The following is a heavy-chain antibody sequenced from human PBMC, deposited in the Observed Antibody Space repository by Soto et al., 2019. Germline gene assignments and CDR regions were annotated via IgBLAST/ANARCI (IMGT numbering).Heavy chain of an antibody. CDR1: GFSLSNVRMG. Sequence: SGPTLVNPTETLTLTCTVSGFSLSNVRMGVALIRQPPGKALEWLAHIFSNDEESYTTSLRSRLTISRDTFTRQVVLTMTNMDPVDTATYYCARIERYSTYEYFDYWGQGAPVTVSS. V-gene: IGHV2-26*01. CDR2: IFSNDEE. J-gene: IGHJ4*02. D-gene: IGHD5-12*01. CDR3: ARIERYSTYEYFDY.